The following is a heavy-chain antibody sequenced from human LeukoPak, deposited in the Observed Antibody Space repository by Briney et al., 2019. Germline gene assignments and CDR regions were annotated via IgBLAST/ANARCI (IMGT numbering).Heavy chain of an antibody. Sequence: SGTLSLTCAVSGGSISSSKWWSWVRQPPGKGLEWIGEIYHSGSTNYNPSLKSRVTISVDKSKNQFSLKLSSVTAADTAVYYCARASYDFWSGFLVGAFDIWGQGTMVTVSS. CDR2: IYHSGST. CDR1: GGSISSSKW. CDR3: ARASYDFWSGFLVGAFDI. J-gene: IGHJ3*02. D-gene: IGHD3-3*01. V-gene: IGHV4-4*02.